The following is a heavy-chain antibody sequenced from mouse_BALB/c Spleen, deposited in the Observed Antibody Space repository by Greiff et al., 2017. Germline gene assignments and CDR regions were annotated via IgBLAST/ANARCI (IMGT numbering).Heavy chain of an antibody. CDR3: ARSDGRRDAMDY. J-gene: IGHJ4*01. CDR2: IYPGGGYT. Sequence: QVQLQQSGAELVRPGTSVKISCKASGYTFTNYWLGWVKQRPGHGLEWIGDIYPGGGYTNYNEKFKGKATLTAGTSSSTAYMQLSSLTSEDSAVYFCARSDGRRDAMDYWGQGTSVTVSS. CDR1: GYTFTNYW. D-gene: IGHD2-3*01. V-gene: IGHV1-63*02.